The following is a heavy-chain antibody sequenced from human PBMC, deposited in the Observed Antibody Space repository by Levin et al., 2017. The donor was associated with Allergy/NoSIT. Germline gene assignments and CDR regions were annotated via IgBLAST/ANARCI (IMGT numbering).Heavy chain of an antibody. J-gene: IGHJ4*02. CDR1: GGSISNSAFH. CDR3: AIEVSSTATE. CDR2: IYYTGTT. Sequence: SETLSLTCTVSGGSISNSAFHWAWTRQPPGKGLEWIASIYYTGTTYYNPSLNSRLTISIDTSKNQLSLKLNSVTAADTAVYYCAIEVSSTATEWGQGFLVTVSS. D-gene: IGHD1-1*01. V-gene: IGHV4-39*07.